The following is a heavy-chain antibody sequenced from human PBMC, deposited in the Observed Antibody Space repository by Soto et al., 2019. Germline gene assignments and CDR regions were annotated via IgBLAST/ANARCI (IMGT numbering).Heavy chain of an antibody. J-gene: IGHJ6*02. CDR3: ARTVGYYYGMDV. CDR2: INAGNGNT. CDR1: GYTFTSYA. D-gene: IGHD4-17*01. Sequence: QVQLVQSGAEVKKPGASVKVSCKASGYTFTSYAMHWVRQTTGQRLEWMGWINAGNGNTKYSQKFQGRVTITRDTAASTAYKELSSLRSEDTPVYYCARTVGYYYGMDVWGQVTTVTVSS. V-gene: IGHV1-3*01.